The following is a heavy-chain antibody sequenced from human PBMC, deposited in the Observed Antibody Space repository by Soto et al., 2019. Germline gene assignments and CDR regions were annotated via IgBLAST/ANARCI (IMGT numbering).Heavy chain of an antibody. CDR1: GVSINNVDYS. CDR3: TSDYTLRSYRFDY. J-gene: IGHJ4*02. V-gene: IGHV4-30-2*01. Sequence: SQTLSLTCAVSGVSINNVDYSWSWIRQPPGRGLEWIGYIYQSGSTTYNPSLKSRLTISLDRSKNEVSLKLTSVTAADTAVYYCTSDYTLRSYRFDYWGRGILVTVS. D-gene: IGHD3-10*01. CDR2: IYQSGST.